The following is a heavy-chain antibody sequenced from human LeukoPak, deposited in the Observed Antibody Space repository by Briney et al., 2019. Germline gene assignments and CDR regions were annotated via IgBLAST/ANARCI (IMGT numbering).Heavy chain of an antibody. CDR2: IYTSGST. J-gene: IGHJ4*02. V-gene: IGHV4-61*02. D-gene: IGHD3-3*01. Sequence: SQTLSLTCTVSGGSISSGSYYWGWIRQPAGKGLEWIGRIYTSGSTNYNPSLKSRVTISVDTSKNQFSLKLSSVTAADTAVYYCARMYYDFWSGYYGGIDYWGQGTLVTVSS. CDR1: GGSISSGSYY. CDR3: ARMYYDFWSGYYGGIDY.